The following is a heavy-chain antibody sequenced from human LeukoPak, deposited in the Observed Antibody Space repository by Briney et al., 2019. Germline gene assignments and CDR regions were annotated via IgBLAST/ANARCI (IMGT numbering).Heavy chain of an antibody. CDR2: ISGDGGST. CDR3: TKEIRGLYCTSTSCYSNDYYYGMDV. Sequence: GGSLRLSCAASGFTFDEYVMHWVRQAPGKGLEWVSLISGDGGSTYYADSVKGRFTVSRDNSKNPLYLQMNSLRTEDTALYYCTKEIRGLYCTSTSCYSNDYYYGMDVWGRGTTVIVSS. D-gene: IGHD2-2*01. CDR1: GFTFDEYV. J-gene: IGHJ6*02. V-gene: IGHV3-43*02.